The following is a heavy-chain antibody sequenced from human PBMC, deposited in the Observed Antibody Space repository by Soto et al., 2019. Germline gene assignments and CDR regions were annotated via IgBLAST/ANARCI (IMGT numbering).Heavy chain of an antibody. Sequence: EVQLLESGGGLVQLGGSLRLSCAASGFTFSSYAMSWVRQAPGKGLEWVSAISGSGGSTYYADSVKGRVTISRDNSKNTLYLQMNSLRAEDTAVYYCAKGRIFGARYFDYWGQGTLVTVSS. CDR3: AKGRIFGARYFDY. J-gene: IGHJ4*02. CDR2: ISGSGGST. V-gene: IGHV3-23*01. D-gene: IGHD3-3*01. CDR1: GFTFSSYA.